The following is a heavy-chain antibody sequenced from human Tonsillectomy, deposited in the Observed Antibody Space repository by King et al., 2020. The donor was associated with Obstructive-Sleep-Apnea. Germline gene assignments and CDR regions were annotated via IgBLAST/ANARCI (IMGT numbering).Heavy chain of an antibody. V-gene: IGHV3-11*01. J-gene: IGHJ6*02. Sequence: VQLVESGGGLVKPGGSLRLSCAASGFTFSDYYMSWIRQAPGKGLEWVSHITSSGYTIYYADSVKGRLTISRDNAKNSLYLQMNSLRAEDTAVYYCPRGVTTSWYYGMDVWGQGTTVTVSS. CDR3: PRGVTTSWYYGMDV. D-gene: IGHD4-17*01. CDR2: ITSSGYTI. CDR1: GFTFSDYY.